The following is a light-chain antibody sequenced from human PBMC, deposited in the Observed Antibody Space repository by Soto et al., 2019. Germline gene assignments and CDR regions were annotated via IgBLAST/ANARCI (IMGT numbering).Light chain of an antibody. CDR1: SSNIGNNY. V-gene: IGLV1-51*01. CDR2: INN. Sequence: QSVLTQPPSVSAAPGQTVTISCSGSSSNIGNNYVSWYQQLPGTAPKLLIYINNNRPSGIPDRFSGSKSGTSATLGIAGLQTGDEANYYCETWDSSLSAVVFGGGTQLTVL. CDR3: ETWDSSLSAVV. J-gene: IGLJ2*01.